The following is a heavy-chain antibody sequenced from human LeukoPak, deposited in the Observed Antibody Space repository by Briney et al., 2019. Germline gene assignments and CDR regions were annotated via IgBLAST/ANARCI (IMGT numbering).Heavy chain of an antibody. CDR2: ISSSSSTI. V-gene: IGHV3-48*01. CDR1: GSTFSSYD. D-gene: IGHD6-19*01. Sequence: GGSLRLSCAASGSTFSSYDMTWVRQAPGKGLEWISYISSSSSTIEYADSVKGRFTISRDNAKNSLYLQMSSLRAEDTAVYYCASHYSSGWFHFDYWGQGTLVTVYS. CDR3: ASHYSSGWFHFDY. J-gene: IGHJ4*02.